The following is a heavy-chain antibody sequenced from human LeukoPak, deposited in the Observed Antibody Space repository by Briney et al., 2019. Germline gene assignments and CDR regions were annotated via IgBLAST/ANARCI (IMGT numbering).Heavy chain of an antibody. Sequence: GGSLRLSCAASGFTFSSYAMSWVRQAPGKGLEWVSAISGSGGSTYYADSVKGRFTISRDNSKSTLYLQMNSLRAEDTAVYYCAKDLPTIVVVVAATRSAGYWGQGTLVTVSS. CDR3: AKDLPTIVVVVAATRSAGY. D-gene: IGHD2-15*01. CDR2: ISGSGGST. V-gene: IGHV3-23*01. CDR1: GFTFSSYA. J-gene: IGHJ4*02.